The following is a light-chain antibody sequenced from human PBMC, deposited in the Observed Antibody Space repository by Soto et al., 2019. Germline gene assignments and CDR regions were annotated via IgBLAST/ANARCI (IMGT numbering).Light chain of an antibody. J-gene: IGKJ1*01. CDR2: GAS. V-gene: IGKV3-15*01. CDR1: QSVSSK. Sequence: EVMMYHNTSTQSVYGEEGATLSCRASQSVSSKLAWYQQKPGQAPRLLIYGASTRATGIPARFSGSGSGTEFTLIISSRQSEDSAVYYCQQYNSWLWTFGQGSKVAIK. CDR3: QQYNSWLWT.